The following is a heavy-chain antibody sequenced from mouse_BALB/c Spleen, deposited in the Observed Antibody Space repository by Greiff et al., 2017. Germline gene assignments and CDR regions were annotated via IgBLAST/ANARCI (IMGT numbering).Heavy chain of an antibody. Sequence: VQLQQSGAELVRPGTSVKVSCKASGYAFTNYLIEWVKQRPGQGLEWIGVINPGSGGTNYNEKFKGKATLTADKSSSTAYMQLSSLTSDDSAVYFCARKTGTNYWGQGTTLTVSS. J-gene: IGHJ2*01. V-gene: IGHV1-54*01. D-gene: IGHD4-1*01. CDR2: INPGSGGT. CDR3: ARKTGTNY. CDR1: GYAFTNYL.